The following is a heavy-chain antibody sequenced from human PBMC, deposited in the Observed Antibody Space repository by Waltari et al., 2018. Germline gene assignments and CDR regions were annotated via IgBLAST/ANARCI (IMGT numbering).Heavy chain of an antibody. CDR1: GFTFSSYS. J-gene: IGHJ2*01. CDR3: AVQYYYGSGSYSTWYFDL. CDR2: ISSSSSYI. D-gene: IGHD3-10*01. V-gene: IGHV3-21*03. Sequence: EVQLVESGGGLVKPGGSLRLSCAASGFTFSSYSMNWVRQAPGKGLEWVSSISSSSSYIDYADSVKGRFTISRDNAKNSLYLQMNSLRAEDTAVYYCAVQYYYGSGSYSTWYFDLWGRGTLVTVSS.